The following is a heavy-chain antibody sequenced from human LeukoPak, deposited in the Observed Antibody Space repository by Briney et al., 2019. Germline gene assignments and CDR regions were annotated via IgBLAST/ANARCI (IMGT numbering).Heavy chain of an antibody. Sequence: GASVKVSCKASGGTFSSYAISWERQAPGQGLEWMGRIIPILGIANYAQKFQGKFTITADKSTSTAYMELSSLRSEDTAVYYCAREASSTSHNGMDVWGQGTTVTVSS. CDR3: AREASSTSHNGMDV. V-gene: IGHV1-69*04. CDR2: IIPILGIA. J-gene: IGHJ6*02. CDR1: GGTFSSYA. D-gene: IGHD2-2*01.